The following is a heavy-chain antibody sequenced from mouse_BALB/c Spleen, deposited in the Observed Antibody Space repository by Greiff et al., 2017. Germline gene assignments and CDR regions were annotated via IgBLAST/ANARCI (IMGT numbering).Heavy chain of an antibody. CDR3: ARWDYRYGFDY. CDR1: GYSITSDYA. V-gene: IGHV3-2*02. D-gene: IGHD2-14*01. Sequence: DVQLQESGPGLVKPSQSLSLTCTVTGYSITSDYAWNWIRQFPGNKLEWMGYISYSGSTSYNPSLKSRISITRDTSKNQFFLQLNSVTTEDTATYYCARWDYRYGFDYWGQGTTLTVSS. CDR2: ISYSGST. J-gene: IGHJ2*01.